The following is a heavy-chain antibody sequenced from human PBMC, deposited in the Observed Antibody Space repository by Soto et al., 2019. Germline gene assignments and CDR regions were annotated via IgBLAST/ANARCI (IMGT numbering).Heavy chain of an antibody. J-gene: IGHJ6*02. D-gene: IGHD2-21*02. CDR1: GFSFSTYS. CDR2: IGRRSDI. Sequence: GGSLRLSCEASGFSFSTYSIHFFRHSPWKGLEWVSSIGRRSDIYYADSVKGRFTISRDNAKNSVSLQMNSLRDEDTAVYYCAREETAWPLAYGLDVWGQGTTVTVSS. V-gene: IGHV3-21*01. CDR3: AREETAWPLAYGLDV.